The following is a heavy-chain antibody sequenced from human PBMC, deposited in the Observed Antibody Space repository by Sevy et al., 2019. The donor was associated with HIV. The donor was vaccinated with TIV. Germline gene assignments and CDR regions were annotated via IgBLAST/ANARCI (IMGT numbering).Heavy chain of an antibody. CDR1: GYTFTSYD. V-gene: IGHV1-8*01. D-gene: IGHD3-3*01. J-gene: IGHJ6*02. CDR3: ARYYDFWSGYPGFYYYYGMDV. Sequence: ASVKVSCKASGYTFTSYDINWVRQATGQGLEWMGWMNPNSGNTGYAQKFQGRVTMTRNTSISTAYMELSSLRSEDTAVYYCARYYDFWSGYPGFYYYYGMDVWGQGTTVTVSS. CDR2: MNPNSGNT.